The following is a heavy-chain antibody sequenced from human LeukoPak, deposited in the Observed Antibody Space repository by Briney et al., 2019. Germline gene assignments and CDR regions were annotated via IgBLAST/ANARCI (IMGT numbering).Heavy chain of an antibody. CDR2: ISSDGNTK. CDR1: GFTFTDYA. D-gene: IGHD4/OR15-4a*01. Sequence: GTSLRLSCVGSGFTFTDYAIHWLRQAPGKGMESVAFISSDGNTKFYVDSVKGRITISRDNFRNTLSLEVSTLRPEDTALYYCVRDLTYGARFDYWGQGTLVTVSS. J-gene: IGHJ4*02. V-gene: IGHV3-30*04. CDR3: VRDLTYGARFDY.